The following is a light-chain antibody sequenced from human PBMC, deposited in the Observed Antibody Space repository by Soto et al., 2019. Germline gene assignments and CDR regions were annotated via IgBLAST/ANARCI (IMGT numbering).Light chain of an antibody. J-gene: IGLJ1*01. CDR1: SSDVGAYNY. CDR3: CSYSSSNTLYV. Sequence: QSALTQPASVSGSPGQSITISCTGTSSDVGAYNYVSWYQQHPGKAPKLMVYEVSNRPSGVSTRFSGSKSGNTASLTISGLQAEDEADYYCCSYSSSNTLYVFGTGTKVTVL. V-gene: IGLV2-14*01. CDR2: EVS.